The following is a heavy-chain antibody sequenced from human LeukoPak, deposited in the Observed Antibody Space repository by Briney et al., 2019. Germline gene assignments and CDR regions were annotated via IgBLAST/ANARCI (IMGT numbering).Heavy chain of an antibody. CDR1: GGSISSSSYY. CDR3: ARDGTPIGVAAAVGDYYYMDV. V-gene: IGHV4-39*07. D-gene: IGHD6-13*01. J-gene: IGHJ6*03. CDR2: IYYSGST. Sequence: SETLSLTCTVSGGSISSSSYYWGWIRQPPGKGLEWIGSIYYSGSTYYNPSLKSRVTISVDTSKNQFSLKLSSVTAADTAVYYCARDGTPIGVAAAVGDYYYMDVWGKGPTVTVSS.